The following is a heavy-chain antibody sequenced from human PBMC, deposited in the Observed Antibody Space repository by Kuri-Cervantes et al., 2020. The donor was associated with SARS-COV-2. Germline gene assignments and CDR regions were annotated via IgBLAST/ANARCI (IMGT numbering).Heavy chain of an antibody. D-gene: IGHD1-26*01. J-gene: IGHJ4*02. CDR2: ISYDGSNK. CDR1: GFTFSSYG. Sequence: GGSLRLSCAASGFTFSSYGMHWVRQAPGKGLEWVAVISYDGSNKYYADSVKGRFTISRDNSKNTLYLQMNSLRAEDTAVYYCAKAKAGEIVGATSWGQGTLVTVSS. V-gene: IGHV3-30*18. CDR3: AKAKAGEIVGATS.